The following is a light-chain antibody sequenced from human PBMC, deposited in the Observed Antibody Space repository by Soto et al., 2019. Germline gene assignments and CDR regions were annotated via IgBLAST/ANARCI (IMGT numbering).Light chain of an antibody. CDR2: GAS. J-gene: IGKJ1*01. Sequence: EIVMTQSPATLSVSPGERATLSCRASQSVSSNLAWYQQKPGQAPRLLIYGASTRATGIPARFSGSGSGTEFTLTISRLEPEDFAVYHCQQYGSSPTFGQGTKVDIK. CDR3: QQYGSSPT. V-gene: IGKV3-15*01. CDR1: QSVSSN.